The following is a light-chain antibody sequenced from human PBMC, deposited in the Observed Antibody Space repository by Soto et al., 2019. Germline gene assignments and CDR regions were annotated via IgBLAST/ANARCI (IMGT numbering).Light chain of an antibody. CDR2: EVS. V-gene: IGLV2-14*01. CDR1: SSDVGGYNY. Sequence: QSALTQPASVSGSPGQSITISCTGTSSDVGGYNYVSWYQQHPGKAPKLIIYEVSYRPSGVSNRFSGSKSDNTASLAISGLQAEDEADYYCSSYTSSSTWVFGGGTKLTVL. J-gene: IGLJ3*02. CDR3: SSYTSSSTWV.